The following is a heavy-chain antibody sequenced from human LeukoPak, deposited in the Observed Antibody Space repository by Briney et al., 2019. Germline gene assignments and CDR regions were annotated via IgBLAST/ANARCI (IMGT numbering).Heavy chain of an antibody. Sequence: ASVRVSCKASGGTFSSYAISWVRQAPGQGLEWMGGIIPIFGTANYAQKFQGRVTITTDESTSTAYMELSSLRSEDTAVYYCARSIVVVPAAICLNHGGCLVNAFDIWGQGTMVTVSS. CDR2: IIPIFGTA. J-gene: IGHJ3*02. D-gene: IGHD2-2*01. V-gene: IGHV1-69*05. CDR1: GGTFSSYA. CDR3: ARSIVVVPAAICLNHGGCLVNAFDI.